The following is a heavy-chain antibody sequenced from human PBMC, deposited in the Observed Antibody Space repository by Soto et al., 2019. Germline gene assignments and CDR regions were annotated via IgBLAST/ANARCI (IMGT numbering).Heavy chain of an antibody. Sequence: EVQLVESGGGLVKPGGSLRISCAASGFTFSSYSMVWVRQAPEKGLEWVSSIGGSSGHIYYADSLKGRFTISRDNAKNSLYLQMNSLRVDDTAVYYCARTNGAYSNYFDYWGQGTLVTVSS. CDR1: GFTFSSYS. CDR2: IGGSSGHI. D-gene: IGHD2-8*01. CDR3: ARTNGAYSNYFDY. J-gene: IGHJ4*02. V-gene: IGHV3-21*01.